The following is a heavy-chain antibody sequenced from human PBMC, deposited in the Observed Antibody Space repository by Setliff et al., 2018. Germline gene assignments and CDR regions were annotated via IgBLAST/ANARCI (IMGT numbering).Heavy chain of an antibody. J-gene: IGHJ4*02. CDR3: TRLYYTSRALYFDI. CDR2: IYITGNP. D-gene: IGHD3-3*01. Sequence: SLTCAVSGASIRQTSYFWTWVRQPAGKGLEWIGHIYITGNPNVNPSLKSRVAMSLDNSGNQFSLNLQSVTAADTAVYYCTRLYYTSRALYFDIWGQGHPVTVSS. CDR1: GASIRQTSYF. V-gene: IGHV4-61*09.